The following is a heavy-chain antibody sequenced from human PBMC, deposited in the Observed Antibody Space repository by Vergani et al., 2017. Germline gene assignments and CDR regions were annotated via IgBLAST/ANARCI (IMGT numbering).Heavy chain of an antibody. CDR2: IGVDGDR. CDR1: GFTFSSND. V-gene: IGHV3-13*01. CDR3: ARARCIETCYMSNWLDS. Sequence: VESGGGLVQPGGSLRLSCTVSGFTFSSNDFHWVRQTAGKGLEWVSSIGVDGDRYYSDSVKGRFTISRDNAQNTLYLQMNSLRVEDTGVYYCARARCIETCYMSNWLDSRGQGTLVTVSS. J-gene: IGHJ5*01. D-gene: IGHD3-9*01.